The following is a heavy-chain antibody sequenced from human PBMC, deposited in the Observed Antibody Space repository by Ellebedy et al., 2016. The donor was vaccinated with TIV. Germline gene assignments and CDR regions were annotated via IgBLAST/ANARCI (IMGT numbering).Heavy chain of an antibody. CDR1: GFTFGSYA. CDR2: ISGSGGST. CDR3: ARDRGYSYGLWAFDI. J-gene: IGHJ3*02. V-gene: IGHV3-23*01. D-gene: IGHD5-18*01. Sequence: GGSLRLSCAASGFTFGSYAMNWVRQPPGKGLEWVSGISGSGGSTYYADSVKGRFTISRDNSKNTLYLQMNSLRAEDTAVYYCARDRGYSYGLWAFDIWGQGTMVTVSS.